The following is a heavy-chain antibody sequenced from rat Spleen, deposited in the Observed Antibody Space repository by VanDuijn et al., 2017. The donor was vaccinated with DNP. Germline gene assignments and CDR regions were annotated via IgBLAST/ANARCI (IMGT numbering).Heavy chain of an antibody. CDR2: ISTVGDNA. CDR1: GFTFYNYW. J-gene: IGHJ3*01. CDR3: TTDAAY. V-gene: IGHV5-27*01. Sequence: EVQLVASGGDLVQPGRSLKLSCVASGFTFYNYWMAWVRQAPTKGLEWVASISTVGDNAYYRDSVKGRFTISRDNAESSLYLQMDSLRSEDTATYYCTTDAAYWGQGTLVTVSS.